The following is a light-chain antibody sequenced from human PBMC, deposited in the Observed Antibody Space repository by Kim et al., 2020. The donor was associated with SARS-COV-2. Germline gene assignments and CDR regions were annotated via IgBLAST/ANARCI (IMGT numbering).Light chain of an antibody. V-gene: IGLV3-19*01. CDR3: NSRDSSAGVV. CDR1: SLRSYY. CDR2: GKN. J-gene: IGLJ2*01. Sequence: SSELTQDPAVSVALGQTVRITCQGDSLRSYYASWYQQKPGQAPVLVIYGKNNRPSGIPDRFSGSSSGNTASLTITGAQAEDEADYYCNSRDSSAGVVFGG.